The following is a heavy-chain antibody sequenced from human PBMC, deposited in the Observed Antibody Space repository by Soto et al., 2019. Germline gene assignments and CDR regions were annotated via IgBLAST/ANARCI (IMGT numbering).Heavy chain of an antibody. CDR2: IIPLFGTA. CDR3: ATELGENPASPFDA. J-gene: IGHJ4*02. Sequence: QVQLVQSGADVKKPGSSVKVSCQASGVTFSSETLGWVRQAPGQGLEWVGGIIPLFGTASYAQKFQGRVTITSDESTRTVYMELNSLRSDDPAVYFCATELGENPASPFDAWGKGTLVTVSS. CDR1: GVTFSSET. D-gene: IGHD3-10*01. V-gene: IGHV1-69*01.